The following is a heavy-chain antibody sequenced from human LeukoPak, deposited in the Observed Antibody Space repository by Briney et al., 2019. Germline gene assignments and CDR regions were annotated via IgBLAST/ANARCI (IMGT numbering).Heavy chain of an antibody. CDR3: AREAAAGKGDFDY. CDR2: ISSSSSYT. CDR1: GFTFSDYY. V-gene: IGHV3-11*05. Sequence: PGGSLRLSCAASGFTFSDYYMSWIRQAPGKGLEWVSYISSSSSYTNYADSVKGRFTISRDNAKNSLYLQMNSLRAEDTAVYFCAREAAAGKGDFDYWGQGTLVTVSS. J-gene: IGHJ4*02. D-gene: IGHD6-13*01.